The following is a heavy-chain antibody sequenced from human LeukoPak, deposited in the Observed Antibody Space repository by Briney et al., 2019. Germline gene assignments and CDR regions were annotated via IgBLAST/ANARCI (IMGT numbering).Heavy chain of an antibody. CDR1: GFTVSSNY. J-gene: IGHJ4*02. Sequence: GGSLRLSCAASGFTVSSNYMSWVRQAPGKGLEWVSVIYSGGSTYYADSVKGRFTISRDNSKNTLYLQMNSLRAEDTAVYYCASNLGYCSGGSCYRTCWGQGTLVTVSS. CDR2: IYSGGST. CDR3: ASNLGYCSGGSCYRTC. V-gene: IGHV3-53*01. D-gene: IGHD2-15*01.